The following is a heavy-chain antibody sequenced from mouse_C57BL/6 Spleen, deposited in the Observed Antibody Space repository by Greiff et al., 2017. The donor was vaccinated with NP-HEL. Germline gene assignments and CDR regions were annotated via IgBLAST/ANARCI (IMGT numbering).Heavy chain of an antibody. J-gene: IGHJ4*01. CDR3: ARAADYAMDY. CDR1: GYAFTNYL. Sequence: VQLQQSGAELVRPGTSVKVSCKASGYAFTNYLIEWVKQRPGQGLEWIGVINPGSGGTNYNEKFKGKATLTADKSSSTAYMQLSSLTSEDSEVYFCARAADYAMDYWGQGTSVTVSS. V-gene: IGHV1-54*01. CDR2: INPGSGGT.